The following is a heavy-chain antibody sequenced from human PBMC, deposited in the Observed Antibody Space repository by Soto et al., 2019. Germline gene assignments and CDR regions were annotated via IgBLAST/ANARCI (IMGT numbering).Heavy chain of an antibody. D-gene: IGHD4-4*01. CDR2: IRPDGSEK. V-gene: IGHV3-7*03. Sequence: PGGSLRLSCVASGFTFSSSWMTWVRQAPGKGLQWVAKIRPDGSEKYYVESVKGRFTISRGNAKNSLYLQMISLRAEDTAVYYCARGNFIDSWGQGTLVTVSS. CDR1: GFTFSSSW. J-gene: IGHJ5*01. CDR3: ARGNFIDS.